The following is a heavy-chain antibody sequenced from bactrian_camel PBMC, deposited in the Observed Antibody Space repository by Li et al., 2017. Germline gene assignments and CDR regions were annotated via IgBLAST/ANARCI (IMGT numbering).Heavy chain of an antibody. D-gene: IGHD3*01. V-gene: IGHV3S40*01. Sequence: VQLVESGGGLVQPGGSLRLSCAASGFTFSDYDVTWVRQGLGKGLEWVSSINSAGGSTYYADSVKGRFTISLDNANDTVYLEVNSLKPEDTGRYFCATGVSCADTWSAYRAWGQGTQVTVS. CDR1: GFTFSDYD. CDR3: ATGVSCADTWSAYRA. CDR2: INSAGGST. J-gene: IGHJ6*01.